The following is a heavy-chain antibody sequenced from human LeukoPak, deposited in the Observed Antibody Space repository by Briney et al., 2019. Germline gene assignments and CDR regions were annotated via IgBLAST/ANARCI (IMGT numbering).Heavy chain of an antibody. Sequence: GGSLRLSCAATGFRFSDYYMSWIRQAPGKGLEWVAYISSTGNSIFYADSVKGRFTTSRDHAKNSLSLQLNSLRAEDTAVYYCAKGGIRYGYWFDHWGQGTLVTVSS. D-gene: IGHD3-10*01. CDR3: AKGGIRYGYWFDH. CDR2: ISSTGNSI. V-gene: IGHV3-11*01. J-gene: IGHJ5*02. CDR1: GFRFSDYY.